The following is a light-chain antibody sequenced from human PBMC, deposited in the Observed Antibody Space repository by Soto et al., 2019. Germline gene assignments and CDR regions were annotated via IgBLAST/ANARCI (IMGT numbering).Light chain of an antibody. Sequence: QTVVTQESSLSVSPGGTVTLTCGLTSGAVSTANYPSWYMQTPGQAPRSLIHSANIRSSGVPDRFSGSILGNKAALTITGAQADDESDFHCVLYMGDGIWVFGGGTQLTVL. J-gene: IGLJ3*02. CDR3: VLYMGDGIWV. V-gene: IGLV8-61*01. CDR2: SAN. CDR1: SGAVSTANY.